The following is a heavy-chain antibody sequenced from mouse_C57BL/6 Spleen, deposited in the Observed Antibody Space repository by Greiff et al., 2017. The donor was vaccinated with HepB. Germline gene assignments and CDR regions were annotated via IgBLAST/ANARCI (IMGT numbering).Heavy chain of an antibody. CDR2: INPSSGYT. V-gene: IGHV1-4*01. CDR1: GYTFTSYT. J-gene: IGHJ3*01. Sequence: VQLQQSGAELARPGASVKMSCKASGYTFTSYTMHWVKQRPGQGLEWIGYINPSSGYTKYNQKFKDKATLTADKSSSTAYMQLSSLTSEDAAVYYCAREENWPPFAYWGQGTLVTVSA. CDR3: AREENWPPFAY. D-gene: IGHD4-1*01.